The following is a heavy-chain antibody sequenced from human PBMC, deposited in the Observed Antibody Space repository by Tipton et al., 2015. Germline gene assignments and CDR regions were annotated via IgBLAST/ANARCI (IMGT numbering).Heavy chain of an antibody. CDR2: ISGSGGST. Sequence: SLRLSCAASGFTFSSYAMSWVRQAPGKGLEWVSAISGSGGSTYYADSVKGRFTISRDNSKSTLYLQMNSLRAEDTAVFYCAKDPSSWVVVPAAITYWGQGTLVTVSS. V-gene: IGHV3-23*01. J-gene: IGHJ4*02. CDR1: GFTFSSYA. D-gene: IGHD2-2*01. CDR3: AKDPSSWVVVPAAITY.